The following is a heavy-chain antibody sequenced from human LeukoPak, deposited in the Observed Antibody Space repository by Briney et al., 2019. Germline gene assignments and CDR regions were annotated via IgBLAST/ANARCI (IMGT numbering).Heavy chain of an antibody. CDR2: IYYSGST. CDR3: ARKHPVTTQGLRPRAGFFDL. J-gene: IGHJ2*01. CDR1: GGSIGSYY. V-gene: IGHV4-59*08. D-gene: IGHD4-17*01. Sequence: PSETLSLTCTVSGGSIGSYYWSWIRQPPGKGLEWIGYIYYSGSTNYNPSLKSRVTISVDTSKNQFSLKLSSVTAADTAVYYCARKHPVTTQGLRPRAGFFDLWGRGTLVTVSS.